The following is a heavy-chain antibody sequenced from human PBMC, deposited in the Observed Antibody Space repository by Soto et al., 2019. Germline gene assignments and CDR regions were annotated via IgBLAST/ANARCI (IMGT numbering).Heavy chain of an antibody. J-gene: IGHJ3*02. CDR2: ISAYNGNT. D-gene: IGHD2-15*01. CDR1: GYTFTGYG. V-gene: IGHV1-18*01. CDR3: ARGSGGYCSGGSCQLDAFDI. Sequence: ASVKVSCKASGYTFTGYGISWVRQAPGQGLEWMGWISAYNGNTNYAQKLQGRVTMTTDTSTSTAYMELRSLRSDDTAVYYCARGSGGYCSGGSCQLDAFDIWGQGTMVTVS.